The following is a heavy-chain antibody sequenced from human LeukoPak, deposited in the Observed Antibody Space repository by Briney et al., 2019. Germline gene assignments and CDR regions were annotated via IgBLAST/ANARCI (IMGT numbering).Heavy chain of an antibody. CDR2: IYTSGST. J-gene: IGHJ1*01. V-gene: IGHV4-4*07. Sequence: PSETLSLTCTVSGGSISSYYWSWIRQPAGKGLEWIGRIYTSGSTNYKPSRKSRVTMSVDTSKNKFSLKLSSVTAADTAMYYCGRDAPKGDRAKTGYFQHWGQGTLVTVSS. CDR1: GGSISSYY. CDR3: GRDAPKGDRAKTGYFQH. D-gene: IGHD1-14*01.